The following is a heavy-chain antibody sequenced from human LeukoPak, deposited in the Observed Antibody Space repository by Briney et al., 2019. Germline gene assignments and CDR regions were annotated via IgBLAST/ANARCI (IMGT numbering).Heavy chain of an antibody. D-gene: IGHD2-15*01. J-gene: IGHJ4*02. CDR1: GFTFSHYG. CDR3: ARDEVVAATPWPFDY. V-gene: IGHV3-23*01. Sequence: GGSLRLSCAAAGFTFSHYGMGWVRQAPGKGLEWVSSVSGSGNKTYYADSVKGRFTISRENSKDTLYLEMSSLRVDDTAVYYCARDEVVAATPWPFDYWGQGTLVTVSS. CDR2: VSGSGNKT.